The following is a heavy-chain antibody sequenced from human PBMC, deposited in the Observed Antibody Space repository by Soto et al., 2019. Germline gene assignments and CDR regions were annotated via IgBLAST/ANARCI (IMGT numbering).Heavy chain of an antibody. CDR1: GYSFTTYG. J-gene: IGHJ4*02. CDR3: ARDYFGSGSSGY. Sequence: QVQLVQSGAEVKKPGASVNISCKASGYSFTTYGISWVRQAPGQGLEWMGWISTYHGNTLRAQKSQDRVTMTTATSTSTAYMELRSLRSDDTAVYYCARDYFGSGSSGYWGQGTLVTVSS. D-gene: IGHD3-10*01. CDR2: ISTYHGNT. V-gene: IGHV1-18*01.